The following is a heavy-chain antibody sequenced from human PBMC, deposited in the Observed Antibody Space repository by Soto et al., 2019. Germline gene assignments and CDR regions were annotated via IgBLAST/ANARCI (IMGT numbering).Heavy chain of an antibody. CDR3: AAERGYSYGSFDY. J-gene: IGHJ4*02. CDR1: GFTFTSSA. V-gene: IGHV1-58*01. CDR2: IVVGSGNT. Sequence: RASVKVSCKASGFTFTSSAVQWVRQARGQRLEWIGWIVVGSGNTNYAQKFQERVTITRDMSTSTAYMELSSLRSEDTAVYYCAAERGYSYGSFDYWGQGTLVTVS. D-gene: IGHD5-18*01.